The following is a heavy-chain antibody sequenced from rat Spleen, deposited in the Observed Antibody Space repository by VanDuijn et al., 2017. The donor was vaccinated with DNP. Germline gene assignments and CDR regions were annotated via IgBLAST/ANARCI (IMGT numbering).Heavy chain of an antibody. CDR3: TRINYGGYFYVMDA. D-gene: IGHD1-11*01. CDR2: ISNTGDHT. CDR1: GFTFSNYG. J-gene: IGHJ4*01. Sequence: EVQLVESGGGLVQPGRSMKLSCAASGFTFSNYGMAWVRQAPKKGLEWVASISNTGDHTYYSDSVKGRLSLSRDNAKSTLYLQMDSLRSEDTATYYCTRINYGGYFYVMDAWGQGVSVTVSS. V-gene: IGHV5-25*01.